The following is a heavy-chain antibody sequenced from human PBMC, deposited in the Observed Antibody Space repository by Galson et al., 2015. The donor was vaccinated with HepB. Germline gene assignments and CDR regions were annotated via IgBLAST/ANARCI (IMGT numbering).Heavy chain of an antibody. Sequence: SVKVSCKVSGYTFTGYFLHWVRQAPRQGLEWMGWINPNSGGTDYAQNFRDRVTLTRDTSISTAYMELTRLTSDDTAVYYCARDWKQGYTHSDYWGQGTLVTVSS. J-gene: IGHJ4*02. D-gene: IGHD3-16*02. V-gene: IGHV1-2*02. CDR1: GYTFTGYF. CDR3: ARDWKQGYTHSDY. CDR2: INPNSGGT.